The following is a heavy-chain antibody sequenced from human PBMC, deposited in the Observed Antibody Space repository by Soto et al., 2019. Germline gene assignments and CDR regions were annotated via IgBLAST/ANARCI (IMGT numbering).Heavy chain of an antibody. Sequence: QVQLAQSGAEMKEPGASVKVSCKASGYNFTSYRMHWVRQATGQGLDWMGIIKPSDGTTTYAHKFQGRVTMTSDTSTRTVYMELSGLTSEDTAVYYCAACGSGGSCYTCPINHWGQGTLVTVSS. J-gene: IGHJ5*02. D-gene: IGHD2-15*01. CDR3: AACGSGGSCYTCPINH. CDR2: IKPSDGTT. V-gene: IGHV1-46*01. CDR1: GYNFTSYR.